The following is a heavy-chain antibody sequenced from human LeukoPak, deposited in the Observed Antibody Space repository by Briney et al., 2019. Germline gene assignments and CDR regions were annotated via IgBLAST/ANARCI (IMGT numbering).Heavy chain of an antibody. D-gene: IGHD1-26*01. V-gene: IGHV3-7*01. CDR3: ARGGATRGRFEN. CDR1: GFPFNVQT. Sequence: GGSLRLSCAASGFPFNVQTMSWVRQAPGKGLDWVASMRQDGSEIYYVDSVKGRFTISRDNPKNSLYLQMNSLRAEDTAVYYCARGGATRGRFENWGQGTLVTVSS. J-gene: IGHJ4*02. CDR2: MRQDGSEI.